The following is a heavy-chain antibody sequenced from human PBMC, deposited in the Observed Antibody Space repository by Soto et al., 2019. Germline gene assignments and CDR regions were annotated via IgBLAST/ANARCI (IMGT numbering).Heavy chain of an antibody. Sequence: GGSLRLSCAASGFAFSSHPMSWVRHAPEKGLEWVAGISDGGDLTYNADSVRGRFTISRDNSRNTLYLQMNSLRAEDTAVYYCARRVIGSSRAFDIWGQGTMVTVSS. CDR2: ISDGGDLT. J-gene: IGHJ3*02. CDR1: GFAFSSHP. D-gene: IGHD3-10*01. CDR3: ARRVIGSSRAFDI. V-gene: IGHV3-23*01.